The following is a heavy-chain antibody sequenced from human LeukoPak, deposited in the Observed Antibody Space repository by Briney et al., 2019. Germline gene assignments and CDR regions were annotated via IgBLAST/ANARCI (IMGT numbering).Heavy chain of an antibody. CDR1: GYTFTSYD. CDR2: MNPNSGNT. D-gene: IGHD3-3*01. J-gene: IGHJ4*02. V-gene: IGHV1-8*01. CDR3: ARSKPDRFWSGYYIDY. Sequence: ASVKVSCKASGYTFTSYDINWVRQATGQGLEWMGRMNPNSGNTGYAQKFQGRVTMTRNTSVSTAYMELSSLRSEDTAVYYCARSKPDRFWSGYYIDYWGQGTLVTVSS.